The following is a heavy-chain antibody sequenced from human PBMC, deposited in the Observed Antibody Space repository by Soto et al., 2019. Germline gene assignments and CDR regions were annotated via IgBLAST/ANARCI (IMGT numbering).Heavy chain of an antibody. Sequence: ASVKVSCKASGYTFTTYGISWVRQAPGQGLEWMGWISAYNGNTNYAQKIQGRVTMTTDTSTSTAYMELRSLRSDDTAVYYCARQQWLYYYYGMDVWGKGTTVTVSS. CDR2: ISAYNGNT. V-gene: IGHV1-18*01. CDR3: ARQQWLYYYYGMDV. D-gene: IGHD6-19*01. J-gene: IGHJ6*04. CDR1: GYTFTTYG.